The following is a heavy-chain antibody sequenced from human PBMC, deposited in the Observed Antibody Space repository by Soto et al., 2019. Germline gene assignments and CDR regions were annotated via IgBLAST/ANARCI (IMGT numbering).Heavy chain of an antibody. CDR2: ISYDGSNK. V-gene: IGHV3-30*18. Sequence: QVQLVESGGGVVQPGRSLRLSCAASGFTFSSYGMHWVRQAPGKGLEWVAVISYDGSNKYYADSVKGRFTISRDNSKNKLYLQMNSVRAEDTAVYYCAKEGGGYCSGGSCYFPAGYDGIDVWGQGTTVTVSS. CDR3: AKEGGGYCSGGSCYFPAGYDGIDV. CDR1: GFTFSSYG. D-gene: IGHD2-15*01. J-gene: IGHJ6*02.